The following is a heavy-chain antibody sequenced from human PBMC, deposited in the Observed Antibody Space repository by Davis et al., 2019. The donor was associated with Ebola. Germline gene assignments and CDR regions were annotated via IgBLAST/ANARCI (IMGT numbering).Heavy chain of an antibody. Sequence: ASVKVSCKASGYTFTNYYMHWVRQAPGQGLEWMGWISTNTGNPTYAQGFTGRFVFSLDTSVSTAYVQISDLKAEDTAVYYCARNLMRIVGPGPFEYWGQGSLVTVSS. D-gene: IGHD2-8*01. CDR2: ISTNTGNP. CDR1: GYTFTNYY. CDR3: ARNLMRIVGPGPFEY. V-gene: IGHV7-4-1*02. J-gene: IGHJ4*02.